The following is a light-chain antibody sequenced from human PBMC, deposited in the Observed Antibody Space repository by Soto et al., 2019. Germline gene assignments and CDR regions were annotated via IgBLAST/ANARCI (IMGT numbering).Light chain of an antibody. CDR3: GSYAGSKNWGV. Sequence: QSALTPPPSASGSPGQSVTISCTGTRSDIGGYSYVAWYQQHPGKAPKLIIYEVTKRPPGVPDRFSGSKSGNSASLTVFGLQAEDEAVYYCGSYAGSKNWGVFGGGTKLTVL. CDR2: EVT. CDR1: RSDIGGYSY. J-gene: IGLJ3*02. V-gene: IGLV2-8*01.